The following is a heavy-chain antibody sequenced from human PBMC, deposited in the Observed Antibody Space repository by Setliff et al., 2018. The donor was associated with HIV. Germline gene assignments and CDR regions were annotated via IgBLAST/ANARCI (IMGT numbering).Heavy chain of an antibody. V-gene: IGHV4-59*08. CDR1: GGSISNHY. Sequence: SETLSLTCSVSGGSISNHYWSRIRQPPGKGLEWIGYIYYSGSTNYNPSLKSRVIISVDTSKNQFFLNLASVTASDTAIYYCARQPPLSVLQVWFGDYWGQGMLVTVSS. CDR3: ARQPPLSVLQVWFGDY. CDR2: IYYSGST. J-gene: IGHJ4*02. D-gene: IGHD3-10*01.